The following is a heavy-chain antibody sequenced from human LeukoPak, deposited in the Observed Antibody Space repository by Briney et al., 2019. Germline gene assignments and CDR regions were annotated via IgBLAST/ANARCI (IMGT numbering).Heavy chain of an antibody. J-gene: IGHJ6*02. CDR2: ISSSSTI. CDR1: GFTFSSCS. Sequence: GGSLRLSCAASGFTFSSCSMNWVRQAPGKGLEWVSYISSSSTIYYADSVKGRFTISRDNAKNSLYLQMNSLRAEDTAVYYCARDAQESYYYYYYGMDVWGQGTTVTVSS. V-gene: IGHV3-48*01. CDR3: ARDAQESYYYYYYGMDV.